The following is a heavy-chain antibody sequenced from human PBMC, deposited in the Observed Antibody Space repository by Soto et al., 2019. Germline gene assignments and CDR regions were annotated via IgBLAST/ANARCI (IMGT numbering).Heavy chain of an antibody. CDR2: ISWNSGSI. CDR1: GCTFDDYA. J-gene: IGHJ5*02. CDR3: AKGYCTRTSCYPNWFDP. Sequence: GGSLRLSCAASGCTFDDYAMHWGRQAPGKGLEWVSGISWNSGSIGYADSVKGRFAISRDNAKNSLYLQMKTLRAEDTALYYCAKGYCTRTSCYPNWFDPWGQGTMVTVSS. D-gene: IGHD2-2*01. V-gene: IGHV3-9*01.